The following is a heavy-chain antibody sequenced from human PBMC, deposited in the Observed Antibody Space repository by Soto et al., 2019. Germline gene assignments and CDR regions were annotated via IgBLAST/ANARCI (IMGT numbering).Heavy chain of an antibody. J-gene: IGHJ6*02. CDR3: ARDLDTAMVESWGMDV. Sequence: EVQLVESGGGLVQPGGSLRLSCAASGFTFSRYSMNWVRQAPGKGLEWVSYISSSSSTIYYADSVKGRFTISRDNAKNSRYLQMNSLRDEDTAVYYCARDLDTAMVESWGMDVWGQGTTVTVSS. D-gene: IGHD5-18*01. CDR1: GFTFSRYS. V-gene: IGHV3-48*02. CDR2: ISSSSSTI.